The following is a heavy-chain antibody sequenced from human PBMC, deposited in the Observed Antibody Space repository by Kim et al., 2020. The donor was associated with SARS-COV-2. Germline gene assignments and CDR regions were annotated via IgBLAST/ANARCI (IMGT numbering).Heavy chain of an antibody. D-gene: IGHD5-12*01. CDR3: ATPSDGYNDDAFDI. V-gene: IGHV1-24*01. J-gene: IGHJ3*02. Sequence: AQKFQGRVTMTEDTSTDTAYMELSSLRSEDTAVYYCATPSDGYNDDAFDIWGQGTMVTVSS.